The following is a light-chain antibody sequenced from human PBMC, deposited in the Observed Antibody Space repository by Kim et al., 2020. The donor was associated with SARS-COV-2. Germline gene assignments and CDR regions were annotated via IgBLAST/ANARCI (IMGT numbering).Light chain of an antibody. J-gene: IGLJ1*01. CDR2: LNSDGSH. CDR3: QTWATGIHV. CDR1: SGHSIYA. Sequence: QLVLTQSPSASASLGASIKLACTLSSGHSIYAIAWHQQQPGMGPRFLMKLNSDGSHTKGDGIPDRFSGSSSGAERYLTISSLQSEDEADYYCQTWATGIHVFGTGTKVTVL. V-gene: IGLV4-69*01.